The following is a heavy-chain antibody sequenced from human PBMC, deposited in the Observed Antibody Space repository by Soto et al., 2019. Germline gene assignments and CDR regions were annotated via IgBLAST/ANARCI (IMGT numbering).Heavy chain of an antibody. Sequence: GGSLRLSCAASGFTFRNYNMNWVRQAPGKGLEWVSYISISSTSIYYADSVKGRFTIPRDNAKNSLSLQMSSLRDEDTAVYYCARDERSGPGGYFFDYWGQGTLVTVSS. V-gene: IGHV3-48*02. CDR3: ARDERSGPGGYFFDY. D-gene: IGHD3-10*01. J-gene: IGHJ4*02. CDR1: GFTFRNYN. CDR2: ISISSTSI.